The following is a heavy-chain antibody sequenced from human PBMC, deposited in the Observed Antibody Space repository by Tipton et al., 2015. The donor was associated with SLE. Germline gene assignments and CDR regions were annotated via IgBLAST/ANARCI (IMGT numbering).Heavy chain of an antibody. D-gene: IGHD6-6*01. CDR2: IYYSGST. J-gene: IGHJ4*02. V-gene: IGHV4-39*07. Sequence: TLSLTCTVSGGSISSSSYYWGWIRQPPGKGLGWIGSIYYSGSTYYNPSLRSRVTISVDTSKNQFSLKLSSVTAADTAVYYCARSIAAREFDYWGQGTLVTVSS. CDR1: GGSISSSSYY. CDR3: ARSIAAREFDY.